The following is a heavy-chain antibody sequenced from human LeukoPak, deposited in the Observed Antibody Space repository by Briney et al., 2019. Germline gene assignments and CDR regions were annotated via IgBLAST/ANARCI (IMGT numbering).Heavy chain of an antibody. D-gene: IGHD4-23*01. J-gene: IGHJ5*02. CDR2: IRYSGST. V-gene: IGHV4-59*01. Sequence: PSETLSLTCTVSGGSISSYYWSWIRQPPGKGLEWIGYIRYSGSTYYNPSLKSRVTISVDTSKNQFSLRLRSVTAADTAVYYCATSGPPGGETGWFAPGGKGPLVPVS. CDR3: ATSGPPGGETGWFAP. CDR1: GGSISSYY.